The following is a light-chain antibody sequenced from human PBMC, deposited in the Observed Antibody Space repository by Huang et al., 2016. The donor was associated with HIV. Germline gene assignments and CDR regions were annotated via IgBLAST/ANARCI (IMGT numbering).Light chain of an antibody. CDR1: QSLLDTNRHNY. J-gene: IGKJ4*01. CDR3: MQALQTPLT. CDR2: LGS. V-gene: IGKV2-28*01. Sequence: DIVMTQSPLTLPVTPGEPASISCRSSQSLLDTNRHNYVDWYLQKPGQSPQLLIYLGSNRACGVHDRFSGSGSGTDFTLKISRVEAEDVGIYYCMQALQTPLTFGAGTKVEIK.